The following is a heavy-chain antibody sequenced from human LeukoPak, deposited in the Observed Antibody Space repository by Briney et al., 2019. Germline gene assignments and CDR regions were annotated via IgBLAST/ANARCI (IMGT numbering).Heavy chain of an antibody. CDR2: ISSSSSYK. J-gene: IGHJ4*02. CDR3: ARGGCDSPFDY. CDR1: GFTFSRYS. D-gene: IGHD5-12*01. V-gene: IGHV3-21*01. Sequence: GGSLRLSCTASGFTFSRYSMNWVRQAPGKGLEWVSLISSSSSYKYYADSLKGRFTISRDNANNSLYLQMNSLRAEDTAVYYCARGGCDSPFDYWGQGTLVTVSS.